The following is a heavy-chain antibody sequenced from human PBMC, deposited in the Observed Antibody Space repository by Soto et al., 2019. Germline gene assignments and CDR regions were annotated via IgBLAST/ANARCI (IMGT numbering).Heavy chain of an antibody. D-gene: IGHD3-3*01. CDR2: IKSKTDGGTT. Sequence: GGSLRLSCAASGFTFSNAWMSWVRQAPGKGLEWVGRIKSKTDGGTTDYAAPVKGRFTISRDDSKNTRYLQMNSLKTGDTAVYYCTRVRFLEWFNPPEYYFDYWGQGTLVTVSS. V-gene: IGHV3-15*01. J-gene: IGHJ4*02. CDR1: GFTFSNAW. CDR3: TRVRFLEWFNPPEYYFDY.